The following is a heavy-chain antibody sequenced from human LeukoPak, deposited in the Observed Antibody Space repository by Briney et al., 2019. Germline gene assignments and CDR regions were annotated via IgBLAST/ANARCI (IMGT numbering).Heavy chain of an antibody. V-gene: IGHV4-31*11. CDR1: GGSISSGGYS. Sequence: SQTLSLTCAVSGGSISSGGYSWSWIRQPPGKGLEWIGYIYYSGSTYYNPSLKSRVTISVDTSKNQLSLKLSSVTAADTAVYYCARGLFVVVPAAPDMDVWGKGTTVTVSS. J-gene: IGHJ6*03. D-gene: IGHD2-2*01. CDR2: IYYSGST. CDR3: ARGLFVVVPAAPDMDV.